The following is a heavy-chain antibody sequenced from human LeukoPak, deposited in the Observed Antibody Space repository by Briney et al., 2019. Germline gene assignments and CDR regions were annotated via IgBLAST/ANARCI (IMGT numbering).Heavy chain of an antibody. V-gene: IGHV4-34*01. J-gene: IGHJ4*02. CDR2: INHSGST. Sequence: SETLSLTCAVYGGSFSGYYWSWIRQHPGKGLEWIGEINHSGSTNYNPSLKSRVTISVDTSKNQFSLKLSSVTAADTAVYYCASPYGDYVGFWGQGTLVTVSS. CDR1: GGSFSGYY. D-gene: IGHD4-17*01. CDR3: ASPYGDYVGF.